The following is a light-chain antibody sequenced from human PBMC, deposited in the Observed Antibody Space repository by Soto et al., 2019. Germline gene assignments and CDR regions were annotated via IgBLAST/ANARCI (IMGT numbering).Light chain of an antibody. Sequence: EIVLTQSPGTLSLSPGERATLSCRASQRVPSTYLAWYQQKPGQAPRLLIYGASSRAAGIPDRFSGSGSGTEFTLTISRPEPEDFAVYYCQQSGSSLTFGQGTKVESK. CDR3: QQSGSSLT. CDR1: QRVPSTY. V-gene: IGKV3-20*01. CDR2: GAS. J-gene: IGKJ1*01.